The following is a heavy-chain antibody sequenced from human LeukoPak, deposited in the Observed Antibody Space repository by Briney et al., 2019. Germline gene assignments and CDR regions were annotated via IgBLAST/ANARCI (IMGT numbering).Heavy chain of an antibody. CDR3: AREVAILRGVKNWFDR. J-gene: IGHJ5*02. CDR2: AFYSYKWYY. Sequence: SQSLTLTCTISGYSVSSNDTTWNWIRQSPPRGLEWLGRAFYSYKWYYDYEASLKSRITINPDTSKNQFSLQLNSVTPEDTAMYTCAREVAILRGVKNWFDRWGQGTLVTVSS. V-gene: IGHV6-1*01. CDR1: GYSVSSNDTT. D-gene: IGHD3-10*01.